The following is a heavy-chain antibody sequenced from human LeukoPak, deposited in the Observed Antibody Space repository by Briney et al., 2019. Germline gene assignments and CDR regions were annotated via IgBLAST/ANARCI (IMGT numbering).Heavy chain of an antibody. CDR2: IYHSGST. CDR1: GGSISSGGYY. D-gene: IGHD2-2*01. J-gene: IGHJ4*02. CDR3: ARETAVLGYCSSTSCLDY. Sequence: SQTLSLTCTVSGGSISSGGYYWSWIRQPPGKGLEWIGYIYHSGSTYYNPSLKSRVTISVDRSKNQFSLELSSVTAADTAVYYCARETAVLGYCSSTSCLDYWGRGTLVTVSS. V-gene: IGHV4-30-2*01.